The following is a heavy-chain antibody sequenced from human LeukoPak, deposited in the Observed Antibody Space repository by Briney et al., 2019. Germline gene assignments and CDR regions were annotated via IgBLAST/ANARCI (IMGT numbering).Heavy chain of an antibody. D-gene: IGHD7-27*01. CDR3: ARDFRPEDWGVDY. Sequence: ASVKVSCKASGYTFTGYYMHWVRQAPGQGLEWMGWINPNSGGTNYAQKFQGRVTMTRNTSISTAYMELSRLRSDDTAVYYCARDFRPEDWGVDYWGQGTLVTVSS. CDR1: GYTFTGYY. V-gene: IGHV1-2*02. J-gene: IGHJ4*02. CDR2: INPNSGGT.